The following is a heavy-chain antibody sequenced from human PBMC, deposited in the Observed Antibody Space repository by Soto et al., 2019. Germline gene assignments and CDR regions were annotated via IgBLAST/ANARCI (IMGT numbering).Heavy chain of an antibody. CDR1: GFTFSSYG. J-gene: IGHJ5*02. V-gene: IGHV3-33*01. Sequence: QVQLVESGGGVVQPGRSLRLSCAASGFTFSSYGMHWVRQAPGKGLEWVAVIWYDGSNKYYADSVKGRFTISRDNSKNTLYLQMNSLGAEDTAVYYCARDTDIVVVPAATGWFDPWGQGTLVTVSS. CDR3: ARDTDIVVVPAATGWFDP. D-gene: IGHD2-2*01. CDR2: IWYDGSNK.